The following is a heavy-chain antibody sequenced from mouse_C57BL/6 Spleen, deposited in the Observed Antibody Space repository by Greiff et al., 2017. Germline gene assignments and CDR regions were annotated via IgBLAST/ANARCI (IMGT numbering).Heavy chain of an antibody. CDR2: IYPGSGST. J-gene: IGHJ4*01. CDR1: GYTFTSYW. V-gene: IGHV1-55*01. Sequence: QVQLQQPGAELVKPGASVKMSCKASGYTFTSYWITWVKQRPGQGLEWIGDIYPGSGSTNYNGKFKSKATLTVDTSSSTAYMQLSSLTSEDSAVYYCARRWLGNYAMDYWGQGTSVTVSS. CDR3: ARRWLGNYAMDY. D-gene: IGHD2-3*01.